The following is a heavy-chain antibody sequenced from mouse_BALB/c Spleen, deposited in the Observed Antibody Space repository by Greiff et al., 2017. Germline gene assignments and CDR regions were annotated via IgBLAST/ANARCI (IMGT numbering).Heavy chain of an antibody. V-gene: IGHV1S81*02. Sequence: VKLMESGAELVKPGASVKLSCKASGYTFTSYWMHWVKQRPGQGLEWIGEINPSNGRTNYNEKFKSKATLTVDKSSSTAYMQLSSLTSEDSAVYYCARWLPYYFDYWGQGTTLTVSS. J-gene: IGHJ2*01. D-gene: IGHD2-2*01. CDR3: ARWLPYYFDY. CDR1: GYTFTSYW. CDR2: INPSNGRT.